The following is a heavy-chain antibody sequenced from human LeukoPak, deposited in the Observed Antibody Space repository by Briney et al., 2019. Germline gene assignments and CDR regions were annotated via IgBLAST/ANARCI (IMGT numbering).Heavy chain of an antibody. CDR2: ISGSGGST. CDR3: AKDPCRYCSSTTPNY. J-gene: IGHJ4*02. V-gene: IGHV3-23*01. D-gene: IGHD2-2*01. CDR1: GFTVSSNY. Sequence: GGSLRLSCAASGFTVSSNYMSWVRQAPGKGLEWVSAISGSGGSTYYADSVKGRFTISRDNSKNTLYLQMNSLRAEDTAVYYCAKDPCRYCSSTTPNYWGQGTLVTVSS.